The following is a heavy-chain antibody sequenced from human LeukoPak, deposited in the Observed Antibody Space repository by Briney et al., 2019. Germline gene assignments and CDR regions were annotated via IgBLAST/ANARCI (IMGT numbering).Heavy chain of an antibody. D-gene: IGHD2-2*03. CDR2: TYYRSKWYN. CDR3: ARDQSGYCSSTSCYGPNWFDP. Sequence: SQTLSLTCAISGDSVSSNSAAWNWIRQSPSRGLEWLGRTYYRSKWYNDYAVSVKSRITINPDTSKNQFSLQLNSVTPEDTAVYYCARDQSGYCSSTSCYGPNWFDPWGQGTLVTVSS. CDR1: GDSVSSNSAA. V-gene: IGHV6-1*01. J-gene: IGHJ5*02.